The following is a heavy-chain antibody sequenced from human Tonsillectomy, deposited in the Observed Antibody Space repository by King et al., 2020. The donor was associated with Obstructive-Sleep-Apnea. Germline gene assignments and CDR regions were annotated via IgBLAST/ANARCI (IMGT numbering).Heavy chain of an antibody. J-gene: IGHJ4*02. CDR3: ARLGGLNIVVVPAAIPHYFDS. D-gene: IGHD2-2*01. Sequence: LQLQESGPGLVKPSETLSLTCTVSGGSISSSSYYWGWIRQPPGKGLEWIGSIYYSGSTYYNPSLKSRVTISVDTSKNQFSLKLSSVTAADTAVYYCARLGGLNIVVVPAAIPHYFDSWGQGTLVTVSS. CDR2: IYYSGST. CDR1: GGSISSSSYY. V-gene: IGHV4-39*01.